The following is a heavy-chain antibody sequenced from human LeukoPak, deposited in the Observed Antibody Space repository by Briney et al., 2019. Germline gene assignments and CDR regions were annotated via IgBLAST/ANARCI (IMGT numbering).Heavy chain of an antibody. V-gene: IGHV4-39*01. Sequence: SETLSLTCSVSGGSITPSSNSWGWFRKPPGKGLGWIGTFYYSGMTYYNPSLKSRVTISVDTSKNQFSLKLSSVTAADTAVYYCARQSLDILTSLYYFDYWGQGTLVTVSS. CDR3: ARQSLDILTSLYYFDY. J-gene: IGHJ4*01. CDR2: FYYSGMT. D-gene: IGHD3-9*01. CDR1: GGSITPSSNS.